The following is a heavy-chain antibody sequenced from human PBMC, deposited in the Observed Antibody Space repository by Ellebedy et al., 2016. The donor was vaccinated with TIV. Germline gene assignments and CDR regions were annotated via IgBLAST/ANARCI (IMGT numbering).Heavy chain of an antibody. CDR1: GFTFSSYT. V-gene: IGHV3-23*01. CDR2: ISNSGDTT. J-gene: IGHJ4*02. CDR3: AKLGGIYIWYAEY. D-gene: IGHD6-13*01. Sequence: PGGSLRLSCAASGFTFSSYTMNWVRQAPGKGLEWVSVISNSGDTTYADSVKGRFTISRDNSKNTLYLQMNSLRAEDTAVYYCAKLGGIYIWYAEYWGQGTLVTVSS.